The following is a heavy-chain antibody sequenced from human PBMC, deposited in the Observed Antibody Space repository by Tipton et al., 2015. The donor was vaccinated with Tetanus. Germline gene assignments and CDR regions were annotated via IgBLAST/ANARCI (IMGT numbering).Heavy chain of an antibody. Sequence: GSLRLSCAASGFTVSSNYMSWVRQAPGKGLEWVSIIYSGGRTYYADSVKGRFTISRDNSKNMWFLQMNSMRAEDTAVYYCTSSLNTWYYYGVDVWGQGTTVTVSS. V-gene: IGHV3-53*01. J-gene: IGHJ6*02. D-gene: IGHD3-16*01. CDR1: GFTVSSNY. CDR2: IYSGGRT. CDR3: TSSLNTWYYYGVDV.